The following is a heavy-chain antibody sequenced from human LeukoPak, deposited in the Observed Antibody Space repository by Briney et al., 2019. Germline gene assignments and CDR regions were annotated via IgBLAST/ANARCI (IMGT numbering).Heavy chain of an antibody. CDR1: GFTFSSFA. V-gene: IGHV3-23*01. CDR3: ATYRQVLLPFES. Sequence: PGGSLRLSCAASGFTFSSFAMSWVRQAPGKGLEWVSSISAIDGTTYYADSVKGRFTISRDNSKNTLYLQMNSLRAEDTAVYYCATYRQVLLPFESWGQGTLVTVSS. CDR2: ISAIDGTT. D-gene: IGHD2-8*02. J-gene: IGHJ4*02.